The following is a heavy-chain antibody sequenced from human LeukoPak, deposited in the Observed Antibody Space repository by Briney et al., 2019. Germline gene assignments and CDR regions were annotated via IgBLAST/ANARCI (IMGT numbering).Heavy chain of an antibody. CDR3: AADKKDQISDF. CDR1: GYTFTSYG. D-gene: IGHD3-3*01. J-gene: IGHJ4*02. CDR2: IIPIFGTA. V-gene: IGHV1-69*06. Sequence: GASVKVSCKASGYTFTSYGISWVRQAPGQGLEWMGGIIPIFGTANYAQKFQGRVTITADKSTSTAYMELSSLRSEDTAVYYCAADKKDQISDFWGQGTLVTVSS.